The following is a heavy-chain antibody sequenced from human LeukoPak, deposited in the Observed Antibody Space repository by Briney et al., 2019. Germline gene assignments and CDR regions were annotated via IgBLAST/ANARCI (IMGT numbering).Heavy chain of an antibody. CDR1: EFTFSSYE. J-gene: IGHJ4*02. V-gene: IGHV3-48*03. Sequence: GGSMRLSCAASEFTFSSYEMNWVRQAPGKGLEWVSYIISSGVTIYYADSVKGRFTISRDNAKSSLYLQMNSLRAEDTAIYYCARGGGYYDSSGYYSRDWGQGTLVTVSS. CDR3: ARGGGYYDSSGYYSRD. CDR2: IISSGVTI. D-gene: IGHD3-22*01.